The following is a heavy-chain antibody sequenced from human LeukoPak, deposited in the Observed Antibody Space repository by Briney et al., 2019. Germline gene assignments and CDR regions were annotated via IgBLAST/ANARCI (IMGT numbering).Heavy chain of an antibody. CDR2: IYTSGST. V-gene: IGHV4-4*07. CDR3: ARDRGSGWSPGYYYYGMDV. D-gene: IGHD6-19*01. CDR1: GGSISSYY. J-gene: IGHJ6*02. Sequence: SETLPLTCTVSGGSISSYYWSWIRQPAGKGLEWIGRIYTSGSTNYNPSLKSRVTMSVDTSKNQFSLKLSSVTAADTAVYYCARDRGSGWSPGYYYYGMDVWGQGTTVTVSS.